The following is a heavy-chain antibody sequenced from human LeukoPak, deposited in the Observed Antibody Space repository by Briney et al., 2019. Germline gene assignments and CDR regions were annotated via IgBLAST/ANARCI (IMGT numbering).Heavy chain of an antibody. Sequence: TPSETLSLTCTVSGGSISSYYWSWIRQPPGKGLEWIGYIYYIGSTNYNPSLNSRVTISVDTSKNQFSLKLSPVTAADTAVYYCARDPLRITSWYFDLWGRGTLVTVSS. CDR3: ARDPLRITSWYFDL. CDR2: IYYIGST. CDR1: GGSISSYY. D-gene: IGHD3-10*01. V-gene: IGHV4-59*01. J-gene: IGHJ2*01.